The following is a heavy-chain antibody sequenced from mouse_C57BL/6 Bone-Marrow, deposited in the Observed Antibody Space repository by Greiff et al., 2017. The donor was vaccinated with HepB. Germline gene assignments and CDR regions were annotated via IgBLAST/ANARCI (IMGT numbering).Heavy chain of an antibody. V-gene: IGHV5-15*01. J-gene: IGHJ4*01. CDR2: ISNLAYSN. Sequence: EVHLVESGGGLVQPGGSLKLSCAASGFTFSDYGMAWVRQAPRKGPEWVAFISNLAYSNYDADTVMGRFTISRENAKNTLYLEMSSLRSEDTAMYYCARRYGSSVYAMDYWGQGTSVTVSS. CDR1: GFTFSDYG. CDR3: ARRYGSSVYAMDY. D-gene: IGHD1-1*01.